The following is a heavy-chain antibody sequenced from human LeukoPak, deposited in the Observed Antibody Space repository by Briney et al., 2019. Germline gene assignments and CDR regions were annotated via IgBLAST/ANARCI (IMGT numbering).Heavy chain of an antibody. J-gene: IGHJ2*01. CDR2: IYYSGST. CDR3: ARVWAAGYWYFDL. V-gene: IGHV4-59*01. Sequence: PSETLSLTCTVSGGSISSYYWSWIRQPPGKGLEWIGYIYYSGSTNYNPSLKSRVTISVDTSKNQFSLKLSSVTAADTAVYYCARVWAAGYWYFDLWGRGTLVTVSS. D-gene: IGHD6-13*01. CDR1: GGSISSYY.